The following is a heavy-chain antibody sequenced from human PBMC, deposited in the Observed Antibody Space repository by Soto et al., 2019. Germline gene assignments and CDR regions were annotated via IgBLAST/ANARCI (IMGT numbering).Heavy chain of an antibody. CDR2: ISGSGGST. J-gene: IGHJ6*02. CDR1: GFTFSSYA. D-gene: IGHD1-26*01. Sequence: LRLSCAASGFTFSSYAMSWVRQAPGKGLEWVSAISGSGGSTYYADSVKGRFTISRDNSKNTLYLQMNSLRAEDTAVYYCAKDWPGWELSLYYYYGMDVWGQGTTVTVSS. V-gene: IGHV3-23*01. CDR3: AKDWPGWELSLYYYYGMDV.